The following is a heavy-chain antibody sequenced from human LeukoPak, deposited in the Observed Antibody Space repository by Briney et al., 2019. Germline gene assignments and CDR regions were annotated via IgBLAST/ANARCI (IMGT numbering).Heavy chain of an antibody. CDR1: GFTFSSYA. V-gene: IGHV3-23*01. D-gene: IGHD2-21*02. Sequence: GGSLRLSCAASGFTFSSYAVSWVRQAPGKGLEWVSGISGSGGTTYYADSVKGRFTISRDNSRNTLYLQMNSLRAEDTAVYYCAKAYCGGDCTFDYWGQGTLVTVSS. CDR2: ISGSGGTT. CDR3: AKAYCGGDCTFDY. J-gene: IGHJ4*02.